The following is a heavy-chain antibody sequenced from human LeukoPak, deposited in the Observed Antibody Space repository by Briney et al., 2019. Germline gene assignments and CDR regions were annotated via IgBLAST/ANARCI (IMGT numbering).Heavy chain of an antibody. D-gene: IGHD3-9*01. CDR3: AAGLTDWLFFLDY. CDR2: ISAYNGNT. J-gene: IGHJ4*02. CDR1: GYTSTNFG. Sequence: ASVKVSCKASGYTSTNFGISWVRQAPGQGLEWMGWISAYNGNTNYAQKVQGRVTMTADTSTSTAYMELRSLRSDDTAVYYCAAGLTDWLFFLDYWGQGTLVTVSS. V-gene: IGHV1-18*01.